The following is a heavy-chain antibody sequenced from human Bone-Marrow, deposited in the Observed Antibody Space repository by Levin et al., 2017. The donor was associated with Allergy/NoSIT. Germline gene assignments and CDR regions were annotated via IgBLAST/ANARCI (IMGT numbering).Heavy chain of an antibody. V-gene: IGHV5-51*01. J-gene: IGHJ5*02. CDR1: GYSFTSYW. Sequence: PGGSLRLSCKGSGYSFTSYWIGWVRQMPGKGLEWMGIIYPGDSDTRYSPSFQGQVTISADKSISTAYLQWSSLKASDTAMYYCARVRDAVFHLRGGFDPWGQGTLVTVSS. CDR2: IYPGDSDT. CDR3: ARVRDAVFHLRGGFDP.